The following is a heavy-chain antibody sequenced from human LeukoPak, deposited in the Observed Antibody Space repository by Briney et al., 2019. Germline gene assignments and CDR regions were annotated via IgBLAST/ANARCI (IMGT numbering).Heavy chain of an antibody. CDR2: IYYTGSS. J-gene: IGHJ4*02. Sequence: SETLSLTCTVSGGSISSHYWNLIRQPPGKGLEWIGYIYYTGSSNYNDSLRSRVTISADTSKNQFSLNLTSVTAADTATYYCATLPAHGGNYFDYWGQGILVTVSS. CDR1: GGSISSHY. V-gene: IGHV4-59*08. D-gene: IGHD4-23*01. CDR3: ATLPAHGGNYFDY.